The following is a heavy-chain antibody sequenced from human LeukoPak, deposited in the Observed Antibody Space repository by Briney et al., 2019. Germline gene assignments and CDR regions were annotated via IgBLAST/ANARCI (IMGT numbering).Heavy chain of an antibody. V-gene: IGHV1-69*13. CDR1: GGTFSSYA. Sequence: SVKGSCTASGGTFSSYAISWVRQAPGQGLEWMGGIIPIFGTANYAQKFQGRVTITADESTSTAYMELSSLRSEDTAVYYCAKDGGWYYDSSSYCDYWGQGTLVTVS. CDR3: AKDGGWYYDSSSYCDY. D-gene: IGHD3-22*01. J-gene: IGHJ4*02. CDR2: IIPIFGTA.